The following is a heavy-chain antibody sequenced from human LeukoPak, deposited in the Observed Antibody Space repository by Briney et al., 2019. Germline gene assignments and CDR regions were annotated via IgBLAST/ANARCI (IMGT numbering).Heavy chain of an antibody. CDR1: GGTFSSYA. D-gene: IGHD5-12*01. CDR2: IIPILGIA. V-gene: IGHV1-69*04. Sequence: SVKVSCKASGGTFSSYAISWVRQAPGQGLEWMGRIIPILGIANYAQKFQGRVTITADKSTSTAYMELSSLRSEDTAVYYCARARGGYDLDYWGQGTLVTVSS. J-gene: IGHJ4*02. CDR3: ARARGGYDLDY.